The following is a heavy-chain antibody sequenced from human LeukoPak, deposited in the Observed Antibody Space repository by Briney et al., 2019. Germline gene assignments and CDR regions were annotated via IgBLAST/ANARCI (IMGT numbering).Heavy chain of an antibody. CDR2: ISAYNGNT. Sequence: ASVKVSCKASGYTFTSYGISWVRQAPGQGLEWMGWISAYNGNTNYAQKLQGRVTMTTDTSTSTAYMELRSLRSDDTAAYYCARIPYCTNGVCYNYYYYMDVWGKGTTVTVSS. V-gene: IGHV1-18*01. CDR1: GYTFTSYG. D-gene: IGHD2-8*01. J-gene: IGHJ6*03. CDR3: ARIPYCTNGVCYNYYYYMDV.